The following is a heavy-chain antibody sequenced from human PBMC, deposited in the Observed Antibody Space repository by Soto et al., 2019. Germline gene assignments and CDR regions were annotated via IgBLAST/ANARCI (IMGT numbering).Heavy chain of an antibody. J-gene: IGHJ4*02. CDR1: GFTFSKYA. CDR2: ISGSGDST. V-gene: IGHV3-23*01. D-gene: IGHD6-13*01. CDR3: AKDLGYTSSAGDY. Sequence: EVHLLESGGGLVQPGGSLRLSCAASGFTFSKYAMSWVRQAPGKGLEWVSDISGSGDSTYYADSVKGRFTISRDNSKNTLYLQMNSLRAEDTAMYYCAKDLGYTSSAGDYWGQGTLVTVSS.